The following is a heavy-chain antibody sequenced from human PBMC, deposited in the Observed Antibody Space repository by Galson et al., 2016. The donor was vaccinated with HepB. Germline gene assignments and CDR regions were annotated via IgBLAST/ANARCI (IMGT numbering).Heavy chain of an antibody. Sequence: SETLSLTCTISGASISSRNWWSWVRQSPEKGLEWIGEVFHSGDTNYNPSLKSRAFLSVDESKNQFSLRLTSVTAADTAVYFCARDCSGGDFHPTGGYDVFDVWGQGTMVTVAS. V-gene: IGHV4-4*02. CDR1: GASISSRNW. CDR2: VFHSGDT. J-gene: IGHJ3*01. CDR3: ARDCSGGDFHPTGGYDVFDV. D-gene: IGHD2-15*01.